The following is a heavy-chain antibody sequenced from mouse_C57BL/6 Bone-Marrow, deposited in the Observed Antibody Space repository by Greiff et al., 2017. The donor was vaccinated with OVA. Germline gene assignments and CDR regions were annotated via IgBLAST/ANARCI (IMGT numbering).Heavy chain of an antibody. J-gene: IGHJ3*01. V-gene: IGHV1-39*01. Sequence: EVQLVEAGPELVKPGASVKISCKASGYSFTDYNMNWVKQSNGKSLEWVGVINPNYGTTSYNQQFKGKATLTVDQSSSTAYMQLNSLTSEDSAVYYCARRDYGNYGFDDWGQGTLVTVTA. CDR2: INPNYGTT. CDR3: ARRDYGNYGFDD. D-gene: IGHD2-1*01. CDR1: GYSFTDYN.